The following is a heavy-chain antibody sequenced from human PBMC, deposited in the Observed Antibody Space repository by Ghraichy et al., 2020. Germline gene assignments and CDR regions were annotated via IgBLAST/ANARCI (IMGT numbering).Heavy chain of an antibody. Sequence: LSLTCAASGFTFNTYYMTWVRQAPGKGLEWVANIKQDGSEKYYVDSVKGRFTISRDNAKDSVYLQMNSLRAEDTAVYYCGRGGYIYGSNPIDYWGQGSQVIVSS. J-gene: IGHJ4*02. CDR3: GRGGYIYGSNPIDY. CDR2: IKQDGSEK. CDR1: GFTFNTYY. D-gene: IGHD5-18*01. V-gene: IGHV3-7*04.